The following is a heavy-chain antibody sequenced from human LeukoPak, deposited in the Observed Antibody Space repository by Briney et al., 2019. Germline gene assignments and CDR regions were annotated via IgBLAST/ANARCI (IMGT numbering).Heavy chain of an antibody. CDR3: ARDHDPDAFDI. D-gene: IGHD1-1*01. CDR1: GFTFSSYW. V-gene: IGHV3-7*01. CDR2: IKQDGSEK. Sequence: GGSLRLSCAASGFTFSSYWMSWVRQAPGKGLEWVANIKQDGSEKYYVDSVKGRFTTSRDNAKNSLYLQMNSLRAEDTAVYYCARDHDPDAFDIWGQGTMVTVSS. J-gene: IGHJ3*02.